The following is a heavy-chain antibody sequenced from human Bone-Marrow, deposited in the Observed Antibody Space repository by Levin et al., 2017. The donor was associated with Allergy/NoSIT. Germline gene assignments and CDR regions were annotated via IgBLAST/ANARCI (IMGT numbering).Heavy chain of an antibody. Sequence: PGGSLRLSCAASXFXXXXHXXXXXXXXXXKGLEWVGRTRNKANSYTTEYAASVKGRFTISRDESKNSLYLQMNSLKTEDTAVYYCARGPAIPGNFQELDYWGQGTLVTVSS. D-gene: IGHD4-23*01. V-gene: IGHV3-72*01. CDR1: XFXXXXHX. CDR2: TRNKANSYTT. CDR3: ARGPAIPGNFQELDY. J-gene: IGHJ4*02.